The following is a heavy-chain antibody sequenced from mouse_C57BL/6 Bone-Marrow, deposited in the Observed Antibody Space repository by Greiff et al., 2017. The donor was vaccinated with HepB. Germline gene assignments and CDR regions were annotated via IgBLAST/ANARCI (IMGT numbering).Heavy chain of an antibody. CDR1: GFTFTDYY. V-gene: IGHV7-3*01. CDR2: IRNKANGYTT. D-gene: IGHD2-5*01. J-gene: IGHJ4*01. CDR3: ASFYSNFPLAMDY. Sequence: EVQLVESGGGLVQPGGSLSLSCAASGFTFTDYYMSWVRQPPGKALEWLGFIRNKANGYTTEYSASVKGRFTISRDNSQSILYLQMNALRAEDSATYYCASFYSNFPLAMDYWGQGTSVTVSS.